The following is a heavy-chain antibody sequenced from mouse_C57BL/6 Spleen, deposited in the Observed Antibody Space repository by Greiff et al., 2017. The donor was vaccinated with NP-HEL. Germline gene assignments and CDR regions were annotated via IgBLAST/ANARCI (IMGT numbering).Heavy chain of an antibody. D-gene: IGHD2-4*01. CDR3: ARGGNYDWYFDV. Sequence: EVKLMESGGGLVKPGGSLKLSCAASGFTFSDYGMHWVRQAPEKGLEWVAYISSGSSTIYYADTVKGRFTISRDNAKNTLFLQMTSLRSEDTAVYYCARGGNYDWYFDVWGTGTTVTVSS. CDR1: GFTFSDYG. CDR2: ISSGSSTI. V-gene: IGHV5-17*01. J-gene: IGHJ1*03.